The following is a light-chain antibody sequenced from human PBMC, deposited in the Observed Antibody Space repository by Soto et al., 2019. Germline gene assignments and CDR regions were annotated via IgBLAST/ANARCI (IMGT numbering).Light chain of an antibody. CDR3: QQYNNWPGT. CDR1: QSVSSN. V-gene: IGKV3-15*01. J-gene: IGKJ1*01. Sequence: EIVMTQSPATLSVSPGERATLSCRASQSVSSNLAWYQRKPGQAPRLLIYGASTRATGIPARFSGSGSGTEFTLTISSLQSEDFAVYYCQQYNNWPGTFGQGT. CDR2: GAS.